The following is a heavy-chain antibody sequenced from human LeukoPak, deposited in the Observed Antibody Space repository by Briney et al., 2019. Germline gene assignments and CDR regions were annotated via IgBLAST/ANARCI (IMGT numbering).Heavy chain of an antibody. CDR1: GYTFTGYY. CDR3: ARDDSSGFLIDY. Sequence: SVKVSCKASGYTFTGYYMHWVRQAPGQGLEWMGWINPNSGGTNYAQKFQGRVTMTRDTSISTAYMELSRLRSDDTAVYYCARDDSSGFLIDYWGQGTLVTVSS. J-gene: IGHJ4*02. CDR2: INPNSGGT. V-gene: IGHV1-2*02. D-gene: IGHD3-22*01.